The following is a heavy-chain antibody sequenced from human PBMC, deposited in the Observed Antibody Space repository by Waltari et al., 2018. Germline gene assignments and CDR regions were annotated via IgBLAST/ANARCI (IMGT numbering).Heavy chain of an antibody. V-gene: IGHV3-20*04. D-gene: IGHD2-21*01. CDR1: GFTFDDYG. CDR2: INWNGGST. CDR3: ATGYCGGDCYWSGYYYGMDV. Sequence: EVQLVESGGGVVRPGGSLRLSCAASGFTFDDYGMSWVRQAPGKGLEWVSGINWNGGSTGYADAVKGRFTISRDNSKNTLYLQMNSLRAEDTAVYYCATGYCGGDCYWSGYYYGMDVWGQGTTVTVSS. J-gene: IGHJ6*02.